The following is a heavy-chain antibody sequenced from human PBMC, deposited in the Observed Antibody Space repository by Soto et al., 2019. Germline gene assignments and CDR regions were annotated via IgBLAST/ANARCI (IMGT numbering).Heavy chain of an antibody. CDR2: ISGSGGST. CDR1: GFTFSSST. V-gene: IGHV3-23*01. Sequence: LRPSCAASGFTFSSSTMSWVRQAPGKGLGWVSAISGSGGSTYYADSVKGRFTISRDNSKNTLYRQLNSLRAEDTAVYYCAKAHVVVVGGRVFFYGMDVWGQGAMVAVSS. J-gene: IGHJ6*02. D-gene: IGHD2-15*01. CDR3: AKAHVVVVGGRVFFYGMDV.